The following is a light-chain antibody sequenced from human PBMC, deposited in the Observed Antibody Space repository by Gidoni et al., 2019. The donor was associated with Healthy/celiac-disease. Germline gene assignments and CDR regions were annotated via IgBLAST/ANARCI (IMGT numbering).Light chain of an antibody. CDR1: SSDVGSYNL. CDR2: EGS. Sequence: QPALTQPASVSGSPGQSITISCTGTSSDVGSYNLFSWYQQHPGKAPKLMIYEGSKRPSGVSNRFSGSKSGNTASLTISGLQAEDEADYYCCSYAGSSTVFGGGTKLTVL. J-gene: IGLJ2*01. V-gene: IGLV2-23*01. CDR3: CSYAGSSTV.